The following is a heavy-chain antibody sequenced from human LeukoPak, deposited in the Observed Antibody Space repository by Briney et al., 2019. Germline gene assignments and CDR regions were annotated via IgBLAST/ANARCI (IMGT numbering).Heavy chain of an antibody. CDR1: GGSISSYY. CDR2: IYYTGST. CDR3: ARVSTYYYDSSGYMESFDY. V-gene: IGHV4-59*12. D-gene: IGHD3-22*01. J-gene: IGHJ4*02. Sequence: KPSETLSLTCTVSGGSISSYYWSWIRQPPRKGLEWIGYIYYTGSTYYNTSLKSRVTISVDTSKNQFSLKLSSVTAADTAVYYCARVSTYYYDSSGYMESFDYWGQGTLVTVSS.